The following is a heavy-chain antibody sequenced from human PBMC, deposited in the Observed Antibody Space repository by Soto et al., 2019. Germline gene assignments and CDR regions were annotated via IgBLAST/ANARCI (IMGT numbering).Heavy chain of an antibody. CDR2: INHSGST. J-gene: IGHJ5*02. CDR1: GGSFSGYY. V-gene: IGHV4-34*01. D-gene: IGHD3-10*01. CDR3: ARDGDGSGSYYHNWFDP. Sequence: PSETLSLTCAVYGGSFSGYYWSWIRQPPGKGLEWIGEINHSGSTNYNPSLKSRVTISVDTSKNQFSLKLSSVTAADTAVYYCARDGDGSGSYYHNWFDPWGQGTLVTV.